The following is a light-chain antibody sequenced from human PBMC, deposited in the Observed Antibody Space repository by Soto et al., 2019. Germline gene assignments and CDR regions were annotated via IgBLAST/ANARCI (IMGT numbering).Light chain of an antibody. Sequence: QSVLTQPPSVSGAPGQRVTISCTGSSSNIGAGYDVHWYQQLPGTAPKLLIYGNSNRPSGAPDRFSGSKSGTSASLAITGLQAEDEADYYCQYYDSRLSGPSFGGGTKVTVL. CDR2: GNS. J-gene: IGLJ2*01. CDR1: SSNIGAGYD. V-gene: IGLV1-40*01. CDR3: QYYDSRLSGPS.